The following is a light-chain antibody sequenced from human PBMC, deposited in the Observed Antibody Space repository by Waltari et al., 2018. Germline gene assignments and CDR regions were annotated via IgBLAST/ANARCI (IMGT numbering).Light chain of an antibody. CDR1: QTLTTS. Sequence: EIVLTQSPGTPSLSPGERATLSCRASQTLTTSLAWYQQRPGQAPRLLIYDASKRATGIPARFSGSGSGTDFSLTISSLEPEDFAVYYCQQRTNWPLTFGGGTKVEIK. V-gene: IGKV3-11*01. CDR3: QQRTNWPLT. CDR2: DAS. J-gene: IGKJ4*01.